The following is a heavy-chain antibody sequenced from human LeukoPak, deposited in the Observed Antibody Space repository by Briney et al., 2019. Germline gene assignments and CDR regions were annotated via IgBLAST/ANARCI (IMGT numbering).Heavy chain of an antibody. J-gene: IGHJ4*02. D-gene: IGHD6-13*01. CDR1: GDSISNSGYY. CDR2: INHSGTT. CDR3: ARKKLVARGYFDF. Sequence: SSETLSLTCTVSGDSISNSGYYWDWIRQSPGTGLEWIGSINHSGTTYYEPSLKSRVTISVDASKNQFSLKLSSVTAADTTIYYCARKKLVARGYFDFWGRGIPVTVSS. V-gene: IGHV4-39*01.